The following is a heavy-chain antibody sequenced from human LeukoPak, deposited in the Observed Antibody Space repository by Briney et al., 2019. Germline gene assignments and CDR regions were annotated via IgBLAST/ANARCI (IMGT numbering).Heavy chain of an antibody. Sequence: ASVTVSCTASGYTFTTYHMHWVRQAPGQGLEWMGLIDPSGSSTSYAQKFQGRVTMTRDTSTSTVYMDLSSLKSEDTAVYYCARGSGYCSSISCSRGDWLDPWGQGTLVTVSS. CDR1: GYTFTTYH. V-gene: IGHV1-46*01. D-gene: IGHD2-2*03. CDR3: ARGSGYCSSISCSRGDWLDP. J-gene: IGHJ5*02. CDR2: IDPSGSST.